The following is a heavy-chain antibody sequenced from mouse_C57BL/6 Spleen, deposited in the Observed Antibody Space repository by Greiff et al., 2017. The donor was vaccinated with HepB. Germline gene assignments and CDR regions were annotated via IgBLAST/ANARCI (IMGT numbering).Heavy chain of an antibody. J-gene: IGHJ1*03. CDR2: INYDGSST. CDR3: ARGGYYSNYGWYFDV. Sequence: EVKLVESEGGLVQPGSSMKLSCTASGFTFSDYYMAWVRQVPEKGLEWVANINYDGSSTYYLDSLKSRFIISRDNAKNILYLQMSSLKSEDTAMYYCARGGYYSNYGWYFDVWGTGTTVTVSS. CDR1: GFTFSDYY. V-gene: IGHV5-16*02. D-gene: IGHD2-5*01.